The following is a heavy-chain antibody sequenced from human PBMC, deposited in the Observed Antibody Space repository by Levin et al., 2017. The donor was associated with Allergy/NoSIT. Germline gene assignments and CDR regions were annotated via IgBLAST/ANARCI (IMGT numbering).Heavy chain of an antibody. J-gene: IGHJ4*02. CDR2: IYSSVSA. CDR1: GGSIRSGSYY. V-gene: IGHV4-61*02. D-gene: IGHD3-10*01. CDR3: ARAEVGSEH. Sequence: SQTLSLTCKVSGGSIRSGSYYCSWIRQPAAKGLEWIGRIYSSVSANYNPSLKSRVTISVDTSKNQFSLKLSSVTAADTAVYYCARAEVGSEHWGQGTLVTVSS.